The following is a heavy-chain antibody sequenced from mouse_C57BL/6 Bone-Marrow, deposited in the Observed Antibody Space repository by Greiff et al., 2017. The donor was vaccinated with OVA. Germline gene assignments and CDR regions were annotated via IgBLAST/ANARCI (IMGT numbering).Heavy chain of an antibody. CDR1: GFTFSDYG. J-gene: IGHJ1*03. CDR3: ARPHYYGSSYAWYFDV. CDR2: ISSGSSTI. Sequence: EVKLEESGGGLVKPGGSLKLSCAASGFTFSDYGMHWVRQAPEKGLEWVAYISSGSSTIYYADTVKGRFTISRDNAKNTLFLQMTSLRSEDTAMYYCARPHYYGSSYAWYFDVWGTGTTVTVSS. D-gene: IGHD1-1*01. V-gene: IGHV5-17*01.